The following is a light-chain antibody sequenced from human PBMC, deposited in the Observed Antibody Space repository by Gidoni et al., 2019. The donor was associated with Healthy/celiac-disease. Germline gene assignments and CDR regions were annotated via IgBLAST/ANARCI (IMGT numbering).Light chain of an antibody. CDR1: QSVSSSY. V-gene: IGKV3-20*01. J-gene: IGKJ3*01. CDR2: GAS. CDR3: QQYGSSPGLFT. Sequence: ELVLTQSPGTLSLSPGERATLPCRASQSVSSSYLAWYQQKPGQAPRLLIYGASSRATGIPDRFSCSGSGTDFTLTISRLEPEDFAVYYCQQYGSSPGLFTFGPGTKVDIK.